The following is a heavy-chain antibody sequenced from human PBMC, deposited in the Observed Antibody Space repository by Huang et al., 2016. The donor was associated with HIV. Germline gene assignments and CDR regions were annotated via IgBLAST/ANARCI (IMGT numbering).Heavy chain of an antibody. Sequence: QVQLVESGGGVVQPGGSLRLSCAASGFTFSSYGMHWVRQAPGKGLAWVAFIPYDGSNRYYADSVKGRFTISRDNSKNTLYLQMNSLRAEDTAVYFCAKFGSSGYLPRYSFDYWGQGTLVTVSS. V-gene: IGHV3-30*02. J-gene: IGHJ4*02. D-gene: IGHD3-22*01. CDR3: AKFGSSGYLPRYSFDY. CDR2: IPYDGSNR. CDR1: GFTFSSYG.